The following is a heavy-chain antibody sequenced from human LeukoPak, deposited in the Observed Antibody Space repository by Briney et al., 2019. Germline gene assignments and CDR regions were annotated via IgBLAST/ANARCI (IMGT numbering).Heavy chain of an antibody. Sequence: SETLSLTCTVSGAPISQYYWNWIRQPPGKGLEWIGYIHHTGSTDCNPSLKSRVTISVDTSKNQFSLKLSSVTAADTAVYYCARGAPGYWGQGTLVTVSS. CDR3: ARGAPGY. J-gene: IGHJ4*02. V-gene: IGHV4-59*12. CDR2: IHHTGST. CDR1: GAPISQYY.